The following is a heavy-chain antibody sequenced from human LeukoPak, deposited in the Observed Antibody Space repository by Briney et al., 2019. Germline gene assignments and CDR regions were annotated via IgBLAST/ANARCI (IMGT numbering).Heavy chain of an antibody. CDR1: GFTFSSYA. V-gene: IGHV3-30*04. J-gene: IGHJ4*02. Sequence: GGSLRLSCAASGFTFSSYAMHWVRQAPGKGLEWVAVISYDGSNKYYADSVKGRFTISRDNSKNTLYLQMNSLRAEDTAVYYCARAPDGYNYPYFDYWGQGTLVTVSS. CDR3: ARAPDGYNYPYFDY. CDR2: ISYDGSNK. D-gene: IGHD5-24*01.